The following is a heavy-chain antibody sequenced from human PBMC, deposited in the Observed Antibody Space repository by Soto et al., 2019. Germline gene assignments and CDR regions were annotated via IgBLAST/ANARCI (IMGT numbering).Heavy chain of an antibody. J-gene: IGHJ4*02. CDR2: ISYDGSNK. CDR1: GFTFSSYG. D-gene: IGHD3-22*01. Sequence: QVQLVESGGGVVQPGRSLRLSCAASGFTFSSYGMHWVRQAPGKGLEWVAVISYDGSNKYYADSVKGRFTISRDNSKNTLYLQMNILRAEDTAVYYCAKDRGGYYPIDYWGRGTLVTVSS. V-gene: IGHV3-30*18. CDR3: AKDRGGYYPIDY.